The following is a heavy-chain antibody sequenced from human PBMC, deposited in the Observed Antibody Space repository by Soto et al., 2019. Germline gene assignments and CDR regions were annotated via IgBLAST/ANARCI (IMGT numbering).Heavy chain of an antibody. CDR3: AKGDNLGPKTGYTFDP. V-gene: IGHV6-1*01. Sequence: SQTLSLTCAISGDSVSSNTASWNWIRQSPSRGLEWLGRTYFRSKWYNDYAVSVKSRIIINPDTSNNQFSLQLNSVTPEDTAVYFCAKGDNLGPKTGYTFDPWGQGIMVTVSS. CDR2: TYFRSKWYN. CDR1: GDSVSSNTAS. J-gene: IGHJ5*02. D-gene: IGHD6-25*01.